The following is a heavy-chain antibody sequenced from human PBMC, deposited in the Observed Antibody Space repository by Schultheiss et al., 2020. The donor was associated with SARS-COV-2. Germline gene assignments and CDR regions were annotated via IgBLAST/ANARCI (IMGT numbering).Heavy chain of an antibody. V-gene: IGHV4-61*02. CDR1: GGSISSSSYY. CDR3: ARLSSGYSYGYGYFQH. Sequence: SETLSLTCTVSGGSISSSSYYWSWIRQPAGKGLEWIGRIYTSGSTNYNPSLKSRVTMSVDTSKNQFSLKLSSVTAADTAVYYCARLSSGYSYGYGYFQHWGQGTLVTVSS. CDR2: IYTSGST. D-gene: IGHD5-18*01. J-gene: IGHJ1*01.